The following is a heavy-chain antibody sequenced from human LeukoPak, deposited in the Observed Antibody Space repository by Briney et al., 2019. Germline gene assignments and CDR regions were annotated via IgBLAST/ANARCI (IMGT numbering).Heavy chain of an antibody. CDR1: GGTFSSYA. CDR2: IIPILGIA. D-gene: IGHD6-19*01. Sequence: GASVKVSCKASGGTFSSYAISWVRQAPGQGLEWMGGIIPILGIANYAQKFQGRVTITADKSTSTAYMELSSLRSEDTAVYYCAREGIAVALDYWGQGTLVTVSS. V-gene: IGHV1-69*04. J-gene: IGHJ4*02. CDR3: AREGIAVALDY.